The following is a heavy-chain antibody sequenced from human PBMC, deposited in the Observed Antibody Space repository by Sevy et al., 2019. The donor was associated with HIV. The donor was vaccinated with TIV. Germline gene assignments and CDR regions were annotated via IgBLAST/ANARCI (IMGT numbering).Heavy chain of an antibody. Sequence: GGSLRLSCAASGFTFSSYAMHWVRQAPGKGLEWVAVISYDGSNKYYADSVKGRFTTSTDNSKNKLYLQMNSLRAEDTAVYYCAGENAAVVVAAAGDYWGQGTLVTVSS. CDR3: AGENAAVVVAAAGDY. CDR1: GFTFSSYA. J-gene: IGHJ4*02. V-gene: IGHV3-30-3*01. D-gene: IGHD2-15*01. CDR2: ISYDGSNK.